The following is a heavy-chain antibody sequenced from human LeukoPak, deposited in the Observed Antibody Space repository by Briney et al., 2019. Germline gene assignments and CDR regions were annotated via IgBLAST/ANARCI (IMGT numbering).Heavy chain of an antibody. J-gene: IGHJ4*02. CDR1: GYTLTELS. CDR3: ATVNPGIVGAQFDY. V-gene: IGHV1-24*01. CDR2: FDPGDGET. Sequence: ASVKVSCKVSGYTLTELSMHWVRQAPGKGLEWMGGFDPGDGETIYAQKFQGRVTMTEDTSTDTAYMELSSLRSEDTAVYYCATVNPGIVGAQFDYWGQGTLVTVSS. D-gene: IGHD1-26*01.